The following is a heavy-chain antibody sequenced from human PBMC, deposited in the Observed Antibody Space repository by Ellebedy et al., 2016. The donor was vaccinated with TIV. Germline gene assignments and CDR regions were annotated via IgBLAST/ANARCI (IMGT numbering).Heavy chain of an antibody. Sequence: GESLKISXAASGFTFSSYSMNWVRQAPGKGLEWVSYISSSSSTIYYADSVKGRFTISRDNSKNTLYLQMNSLRAEDTAVYYCAKDLYELPITFYYYGMDVWGQGTTVTVSS. V-gene: IGHV3-48*01. D-gene: IGHD5-24*01. J-gene: IGHJ6*02. CDR2: ISSSSSTI. CDR3: AKDLYELPITFYYYGMDV. CDR1: GFTFSSYS.